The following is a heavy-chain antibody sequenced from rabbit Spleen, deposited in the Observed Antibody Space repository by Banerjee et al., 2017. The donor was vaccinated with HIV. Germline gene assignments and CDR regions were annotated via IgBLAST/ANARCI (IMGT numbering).Heavy chain of an antibody. CDR3: ARYVESSGYFDL. J-gene: IGHJ4*01. V-gene: IGHV1S40*01. CDR1: GVSFSGSSY. CDR2: IEGGSSGFT. Sequence: QSLEESGGDLVKPGASLTLTCIASGVSFSGSSYMCWVRQAPGKGLEWIACIEGGSSGFTYFASWAKGRFTISKTSSTTVTLQMTSLTAADTATYFCARYVESSGYFDLWGPGTLVTVS. D-gene: IGHD1-1*01.